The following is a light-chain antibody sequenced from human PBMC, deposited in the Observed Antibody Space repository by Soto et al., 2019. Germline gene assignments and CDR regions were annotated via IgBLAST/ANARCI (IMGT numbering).Light chain of an antibody. CDR2: ATS. CDR1: QSVSSTY. J-gene: IGKJ1*01. CDR3: QQYGSSLWT. Sequence: EIVLTQSPGTLSLSPGERASLSCRASQSVSSTYLAWYQQKPGQAPRLLIYATSPRATGIPDRFSGSGSGTDFTLTISRLEPEDFAVYYCQQYGSSLWTFGQGTKVEIK. V-gene: IGKV3-20*01.